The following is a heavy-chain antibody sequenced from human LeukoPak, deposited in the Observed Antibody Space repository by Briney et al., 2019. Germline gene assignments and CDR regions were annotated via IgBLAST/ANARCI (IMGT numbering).Heavy chain of an antibody. CDR3: AKGEHLFDC. J-gene: IGHJ4*02. Sequence: PGGSLRLSCAASGFTFSSYAMSWVRQAPGKGLEWVSAISSTTYYADSVTGRFTISRDNSKNTLYLQMNSLSAEDTAVYYCAKGEHLFDCWGQGTLVTVSS. CDR1: GFTFSSYA. CDR2: ISSTT. D-gene: IGHD1/OR15-1a*01. V-gene: IGHV3-23*01.